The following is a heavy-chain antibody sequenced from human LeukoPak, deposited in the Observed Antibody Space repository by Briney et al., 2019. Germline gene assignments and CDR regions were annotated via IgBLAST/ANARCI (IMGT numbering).Heavy chain of an antibody. CDR2: ISGSGTTI. D-gene: IGHD2-15*01. CDR1: GFTFSDYY. Sequence: GGSLRLSCAASGFTFSDYYMSWIRQAPGKGLEWISYISGSGTTIYYTDSVKGRFTISRDNAKNSLYLQMNSLRAEDTAVYYCARPGWVLVTATFLDYWGQGTLVTVSS. J-gene: IGHJ4*02. V-gene: IGHV3-11*01. CDR3: ARPGWVLVTATFLDY.